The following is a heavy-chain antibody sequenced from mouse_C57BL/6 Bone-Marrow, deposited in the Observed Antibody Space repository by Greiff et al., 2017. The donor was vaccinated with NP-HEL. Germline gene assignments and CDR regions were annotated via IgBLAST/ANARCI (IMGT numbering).Heavy chain of an antibody. V-gene: IGHV5-6*01. CDR1: GFTFSSYG. CDR3: ARQRGREFAY. CDR2: ISSGGSYT. Sequence: EVKLVESGGDLVKPGGSLKLSCAASGFTFSSYGMSWVRQTPYKRLEWVATISSGGSYTYYPDSVKGRFTISRDNAKNTLYLQMSSLKSEDTAMYYCARQRGREFAYWGQGTLVTVSA. J-gene: IGHJ3*01. D-gene: IGHD3-3*01.